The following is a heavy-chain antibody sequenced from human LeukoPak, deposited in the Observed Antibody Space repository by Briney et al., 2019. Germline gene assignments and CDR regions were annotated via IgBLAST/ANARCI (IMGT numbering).Heavy chain of an antibody. CDR3: ARILAYRGGDCQTLQPNYYYYYGMDV. V-gene: IGHV4-59*01. CDR1: GGSISSYY. Sequence: SETLSLTCTVSGGSISSYYWSWIRQPPGKGLEWIGYIYYSGSTNYNPSLKSRVTISVDTSKNQFSLKLSSVTAADTAVYYCARILAYRGGDCQTLQPNYYYYYGMDVWGQGTTVTVSS. CDR2: IYYSGST. J-gene: IGHJ6*02. D-gene: IGHD2-21*02.